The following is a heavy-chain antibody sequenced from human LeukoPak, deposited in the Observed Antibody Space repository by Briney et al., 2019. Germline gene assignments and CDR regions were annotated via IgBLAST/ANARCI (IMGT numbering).Heavy chain of an antibody. CDR1: GFTFSDYN. CDR2: ISASGP. Sequence: GGLRLSCAASGFTFSDYNMNWVRPAPGKGLEWVSTISASGPYYADAVRGRFTISRDNSRNTLSLQMDSLRAEDTAVYYCAKDHESDGYPCLDHWGLGTLVTVSS. D-gene: IGHD3-22*01. CDR3: AKDHESDGYPCLDH. V-gene: IGHV3-69-1*01. J-gene: IGHJ4*02.